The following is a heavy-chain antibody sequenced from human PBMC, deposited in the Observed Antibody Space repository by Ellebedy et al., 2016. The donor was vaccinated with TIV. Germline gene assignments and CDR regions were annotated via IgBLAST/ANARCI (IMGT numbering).Heavy chain of an antibody. CDR3: ARDAIKLWFGELLTSWGPGDY. V-gene: IGHV1-46*01. Sequence: ASVKVSCXASGYTFTSYYMHWVRQAPGQGLEWMGIINPSGGSTSYAQKFQGRVTMTRDTSTSTVYMELSSLRSEDTAVYYCARDAIKLWFGELLTSWGPGDYWGQGTLVTVSS. CDR2: INPSGGST. D-gene: IGHD3-10*01. CDR1: GYTFTSYY. J-gene: IGHJ4*02.